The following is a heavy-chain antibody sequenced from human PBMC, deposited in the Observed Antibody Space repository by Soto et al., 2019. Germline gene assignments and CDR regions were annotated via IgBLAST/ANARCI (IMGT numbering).Heavy chain of an antibody. CDR3: VIQAWIQRWGPMIYFDY. J-gene: IGHJ4*01. CDR1: GYTFSDRW. CDR2: ISPDDSDT. Sequence: PGETLKISCKGSGYTFSDRWIAWVRHMPGKGMEGMGIISPDDSDTRYRPSFQGQVTISVDKSVSTAYLQWTSLHPSDTAIYYCVIQAWIQRWGPMIYFDYWGRGTQVTDSS. V-gene: IGHV5-51*01. D-gene: IGHD5-18*01.